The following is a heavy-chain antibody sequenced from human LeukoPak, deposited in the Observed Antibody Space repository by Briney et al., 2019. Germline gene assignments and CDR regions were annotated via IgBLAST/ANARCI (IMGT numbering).Heavy chain of an antibody. CDR3: TRDGRRSSGWYDX. Sequence: GGSLRLSCAASGFTFSGSAMHWVRQASGKGLEWVGRIRSKANSYATAYAASVKGRFTISRDDSKNTAYLQMNSLKTEDTAVYYCTRDGRRSSGWYDXWGQGTLVTV. CDR2: IRSKANSYAT. V-gene: IGHV3-73*01. CDR1: GFTFSGSA. J-gene: IGHJ5*02. D-gene: IGHD6-19*01.